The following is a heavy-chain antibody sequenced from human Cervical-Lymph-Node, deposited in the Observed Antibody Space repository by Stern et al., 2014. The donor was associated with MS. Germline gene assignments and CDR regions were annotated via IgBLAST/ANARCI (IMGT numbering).Heavy chain of an antibody. Sequence: EVQLVESGGALVQPGRSLRLSCTASGFTFTDYSMHWVRQVPGKGLEWVSGISWNSTGNAYADSVKGRFTISRDNARNSLYLQMNSLKTDDTALYYCVKDVDSTIEVSFDSWGQGTLVTVSS. J-gene: IGHJ4*02. V-gene: IGHV3-9*01. CDR2: ISWNSTGN. D-gene: IGHD6-19*01. CDR1: GFTFTDYS. CDR3: VKDVDSTIEVSFDS.